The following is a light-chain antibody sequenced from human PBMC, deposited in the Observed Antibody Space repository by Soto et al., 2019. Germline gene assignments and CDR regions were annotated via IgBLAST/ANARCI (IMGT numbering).Light chain of an antibody. CDR3: QQYNSYS. CDR1: QSISNW. V-gene: IGKV1-5*01. CDR2: HAS. J-gene: IGKJ1*01. Sequence: IQLTQSPSTLPASVGDRVTLTCRASQSISNWLAWYQQKPGTAPKLLIYHASILETAVPSRFSGNGSGTEFTLPISSLQPGDFATYYCQQYNSYSFGQGTKVDIK.